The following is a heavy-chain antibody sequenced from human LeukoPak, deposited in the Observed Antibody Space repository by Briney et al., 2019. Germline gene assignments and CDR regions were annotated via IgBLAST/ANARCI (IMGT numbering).Heavy chain of an antibody. CDR2: IVVGSGNT. J-gene: IGHJ4*02. CDR1: GFTFTSSA. V-gene: IGHV1-58*01. D-gene: IGHD6-6*01. Sequence: ASVKVSCKASGFTFTSSAVQWVRQARGQRLEWIGWIVVGSGNTNYAQKFQERVTITRDMSTSTAYMELSSLRSEDTAVYYCARDIMDSSSSVLGFDYWGQGTLVTVSS. CDR3: ARDIMDSSSSVLGFDY.